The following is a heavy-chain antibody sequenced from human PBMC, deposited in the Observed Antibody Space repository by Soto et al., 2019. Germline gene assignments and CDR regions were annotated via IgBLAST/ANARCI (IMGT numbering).Heavy chain of an antibody. CDR1: GFTFTSFD. J-gene: IGHJ4*02. CDR3: AKGMTGHGFLSGDQTQSH. V-gene: IGHV3-30*18. Sequence: QVQVVESGGGVVQPGRSLRLSCAASGFTFTSFDMHWVRQAPGRGLEWVAVISHDGSNRYYADSVKGRFTISRDNSKNTLLLEVNSLRHDDTAVYYCAKGMTGHGFLSGDQTQSHWGQGTLVTVSS. D-gene: IGHD3-3*01. CDR2: ISHDGSNR.